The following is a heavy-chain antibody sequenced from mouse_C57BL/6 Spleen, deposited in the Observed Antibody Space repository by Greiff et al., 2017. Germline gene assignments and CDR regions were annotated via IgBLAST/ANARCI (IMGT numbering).Heavy chain of an antibody. CDR3: SRGGAMDY. J-gene: IGHJ4*01. CDR1: GFTFSNYW. D-gene: IGHD3-1*01. Sequence: EVKLMESGGGLVQPGGSMKLSCVASGFTFSNYWMNWVRQSPEKGLEWVAQIRLKSDNYATHYAESVKGRFTISRDDSKSSVYLQMNNLRAEDTGIYYCSRGGAMDYWGQGTSVTVSS. V-gene: IGHV6-3*01. CDR2: IRLKSDNYAT.